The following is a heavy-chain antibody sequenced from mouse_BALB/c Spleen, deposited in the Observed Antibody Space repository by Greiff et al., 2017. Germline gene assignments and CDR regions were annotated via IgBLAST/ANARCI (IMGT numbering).Heavy chain of an antibody. V-gene: IGHV5-6-4*01. CDR3: TRDADRYDGHYFDY. CDR2: ISSGGSYT. CDR1: GFTFSSYT. D-gene: IGHD2-14*01. Sequence: EVKLVESGGGLVKPGGSLKLSCAASGFTFSSYTMSWVRQTPEKRLEWVATISSGGSYTYYPDSVKGRFTISRDNAKNTLYLQMSSLKSEDTAMYYGTRDADRYDGHYFDYWGQGTTLTVSS. J-gene: IGHJ2*01.